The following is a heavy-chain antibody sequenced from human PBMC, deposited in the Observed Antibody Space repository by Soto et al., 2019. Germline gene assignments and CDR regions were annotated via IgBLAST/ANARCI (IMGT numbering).Heavy chain of an antibody. CDR2: IIPIFGTA. V-gene: IGHV1-69*13. CDR3: ARDRKIRYFDWLLSGWFDP. D-gene: IGHD3-9*01. Sequence: SVKVSCKASGGTFSSYAISWVRQAPGQGLEWMGGIIPIFGTANYAQKFQGRVTITADESTSTAYMELSSLRSEDTAVYYCARDRKIRYFDWLLSGWFDPWGQGTLVTVSS. J-gene: IGHJ5*02. CDR1: GGTFSSYA.